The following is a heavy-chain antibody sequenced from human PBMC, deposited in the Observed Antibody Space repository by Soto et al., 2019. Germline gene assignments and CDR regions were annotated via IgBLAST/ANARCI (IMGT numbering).Heavy chain of an antibody. V-gene: IGHV4-38-2*01. CDR2: IYHSGST. D-gene: IGHD6-13*01. J-gene: IGHJ4*02. CDR1: GYSISSGYY. CDR3: ARAGTSSSWGVLDNFDY. Sequence: ETLSLTCAVSGYSISSGYYWGWIRQPPGKGLEWIGSIYHSGSTYYNPSLKSRVTISVDTSKNQFSLKLSSVTAADTAVYYCARAGTSSSWGVLDNFDYWGQGTLVTVSS.